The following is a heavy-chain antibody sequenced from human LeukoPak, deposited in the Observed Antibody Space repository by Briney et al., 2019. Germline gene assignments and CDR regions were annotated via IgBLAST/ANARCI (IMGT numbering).Heavy chain of an antibody. CDR2: IKQDGSEK. D-gene: IGHD1-26*01. V-gene: IGHV3-7*01. J-gene: IGHJ4*02. Sequence: PGGSLRLSCAASGFTFSNYWMTWVRQAPEKGLEWVANIKQDGSEKYYVDSVKGRFTISRDNAKNSLYLQVNSLRAEDTAVYYCVGDTGGSGSYPDYWGPGTLVTVSS. CDR1: GFTFSNYW. CDR3: VGDTGGSGSYPDY.